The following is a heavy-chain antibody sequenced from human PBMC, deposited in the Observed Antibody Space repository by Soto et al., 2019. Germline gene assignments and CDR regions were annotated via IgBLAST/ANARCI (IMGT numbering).Heavy chain of an antibody. J-gene: IGHJ4*02. Sequence: QVQLVQSGTEVKEPGASVKVSCKASGYTFTSYFMHWLRQAPGQRLEWMGWIYTGNGNTMYSQKLQGRVTIARDTFASTVNMELSSLTSEDTAVYYCVRDFVGAADYWGQGTLVTVSS. CDR3: VRDFVGAADY. CDR2: IYTGNGNT. D-gene: IGHD1-26*01. V-gene: IGHV1-3*04. CDR1: GYTFTSYF.